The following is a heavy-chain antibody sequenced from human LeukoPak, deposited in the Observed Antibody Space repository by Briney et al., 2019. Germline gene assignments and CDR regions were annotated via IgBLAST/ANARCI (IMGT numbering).Heavy chain of an antibody. CDR1: GGTFSSYA. D-gene: IGHD6-13*01. CDR3: ARDGIIAAASDY. CDR2: IIPILGIA. V-gene: IGHV1-69*04. Sequence: ASVKVSCKASGGTFSSYAISWVRQAPGQGLEWMGRIIPILGIANYAQKFQGRVTIIADKSTSTAYMELSSLRSEDTAVYYCARDGIIAAASDYWGQEPLVTVSS. J-gene: IGHJ4*02.